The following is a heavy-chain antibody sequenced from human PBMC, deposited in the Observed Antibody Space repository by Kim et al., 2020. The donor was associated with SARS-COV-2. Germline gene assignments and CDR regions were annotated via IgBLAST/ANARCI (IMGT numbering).Heavy chain of an antibody. D-gene: IGHD5-18*01. CDR3: ARDSKGYSYGYGAFGY. Sequence: GGSLRLSCAASGFTFSSYGMHWVRQAPGKGLEWVAVISYDGSNKYYADSVKGRFTISRDNSKNTLYLQMNSLRAEDTAVYYCARDSKGYSYGYGAFGYWGQEPLVTVSS. J-gene: IGHJ4*02. CDR1: GFTFSSYG. V-gene: IGHV3-33*05. CDR2: ISYDGSNK.